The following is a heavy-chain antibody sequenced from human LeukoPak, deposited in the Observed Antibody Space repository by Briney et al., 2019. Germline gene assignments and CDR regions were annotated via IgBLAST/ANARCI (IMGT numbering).Heavy chain of an antibody. D-gene: IGHD3-22*01. CDR2: ISYDGSNK. J-gene: IGHJ4*02. CDR1: GFTFSSYG. V-gene: IGHV3-30*18. Sequence: PGGSLRLSCAASGFTFSSYGMHWVRQAPGKGLEWVAVISYDGSNKYYADSVKGRFTISRDNSKNTLYLQMNSLRAEDTAVYYCAKDSSDYYDSSGYGYFDYWGQGTLVTVSS. CDR3: AKDSSDYYDSSGYGYFDY.